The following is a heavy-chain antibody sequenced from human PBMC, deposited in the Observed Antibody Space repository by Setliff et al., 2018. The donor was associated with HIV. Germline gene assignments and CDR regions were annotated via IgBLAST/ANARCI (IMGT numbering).Heavy chain of an antibody. D-gene: IGHD6-6*01. J-gene: IGHJ1*01. Sequence: SVTLSLPSTVSGAFRSIRSYHWGWTRQSPGKGLEWIGQISYSGTTNYNPSLKSRITISVEKSKNQFSLKLSSVTAADTAVYYCARGSPASIAARPWYFQHWGQGTLVTVSS. CDR1: GAFRSIRSYH. V-gene: IGHV4-61*05. CDR2: ISYSGTT. CDR3: ARGSPASIAARPWYFQH.